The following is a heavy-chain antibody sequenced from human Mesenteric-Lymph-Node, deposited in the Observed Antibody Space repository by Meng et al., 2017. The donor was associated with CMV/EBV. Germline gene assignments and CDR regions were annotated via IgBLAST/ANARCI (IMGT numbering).Heavy chain of an antibody. V-gene: IGHV3-48*01. CDR3: AKGLARAHPF. CDR1: GFTFSSYS. Sequence: GGSLRLSCAASGFTFSSYSMNWVRQAPGKGLEWVSYISSSSSTIYYADSVKGRFTISRDNSKNTLYLQMNSLRAEDTAVYYCAKGLARAHPFWGQGTLVTVSS. J-gene: IGHJ4*02. CDR2: ISSSSSTI.